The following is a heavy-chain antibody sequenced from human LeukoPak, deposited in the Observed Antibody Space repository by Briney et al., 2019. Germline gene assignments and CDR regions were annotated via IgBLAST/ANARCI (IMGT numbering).Heavy chain of an antibody. V-gene: IGHV3-23*01. J-gene: IGHJ3*02. CDR3: GKNRYSGSLSPFDI. CDR2: ISGGGGNT. Sequence: PGGSLRLSCAASGFTLRSYSMSWARQAPGKGLGWVSAISGGGGNTYYADSVKGRFTISRDNSKNTLYLQMNSLRAEDTAVYYCGKNRYSGSLSPFDIWGQGTMVTVSS. D-gene: IGHD1-26*01. CDR1: GFTLRSYS.